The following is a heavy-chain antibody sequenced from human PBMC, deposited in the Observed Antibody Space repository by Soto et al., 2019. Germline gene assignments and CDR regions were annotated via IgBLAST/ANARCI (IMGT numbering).Heavy chain of an antibody. CDR2: IYPGNSDT. Sequence: PGESLKISCQGSGYTFTNYWIGWVRQMPGRGLEWVGIIYPGNSDTRYRPSFQGQVTISADKSISTAYLQWSSLKASDTAMYYCARPPGSGTLFAYRGQGTLVTVSS. CDR1: GYTFTNYW. D-gene: IGHD2-15*01. CDR3: ARPPGSGTLFAY. J-gene: IGHJ4*02. V-gene: IGHV5-51*01.